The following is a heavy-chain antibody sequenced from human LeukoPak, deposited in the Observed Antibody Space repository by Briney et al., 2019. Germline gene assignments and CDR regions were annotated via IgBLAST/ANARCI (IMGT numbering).Heavy chain of an antibody. CDR1: GFTFSSYW. V-gene: IGHV3-7*01. CDR2: INEDGSQQ. J-gene: IGHJ3*02. CDR3: AKDVVVVPAASDAFDI. Sequence: GGSLRLSCAASGFTFSSYWMSWVRQAPGKGLEWVANINEDGSQQNYLDSVKGRFTVSRDNARNSLFLQLNSLRAVDTAVYYCAKDVVVVPAASDAFDIWGQGTMVTVSS. D-gene: IGHD2-2*01.